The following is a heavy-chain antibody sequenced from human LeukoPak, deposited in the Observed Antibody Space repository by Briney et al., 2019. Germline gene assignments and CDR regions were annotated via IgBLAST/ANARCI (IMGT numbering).Heavy chain of an antibody. CDR1: GFTFDDYA. D-gene: IGHD2-2*01. V-gene: IGHV3-9*01. CDR2: ISWNSGSI. J-gene: IGHJ3*02. Sequence: GRSLRLSCAASGFTFDDYAMHWVRQAPGKGLEWVSGISWNSGSIGYADSVKGRFTISRDNAKNSLYLQMNSLRAEDTALYYCAKGLGYCSSTSCWAAHDAFDIWGQGTMVTVSS. CDR3: AKGLGYCSSTSCWAAHDAFDI.